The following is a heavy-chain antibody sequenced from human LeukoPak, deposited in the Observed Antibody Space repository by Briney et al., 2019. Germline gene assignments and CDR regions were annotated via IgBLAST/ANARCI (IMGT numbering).Heavy chain of an antibody. CDR3: ARDTDGGSAIDY. CDR2: IWYDGSNK. J-gene: IGHJ4*02. Sequence: GGSLRLSCAASGFTFSSYGMHWVRQAPGKGPEWVAVIWYDGSNKYYADSVKGRFTISRDNSKNTLYLQMNSLRAEDTAVYYCARDTDGGSAIDYWGQGTLVTVSS. D-gene: IGHD1-26*01. V-gene: IGHV3-33*01. CDR1: GFTFSSYG.